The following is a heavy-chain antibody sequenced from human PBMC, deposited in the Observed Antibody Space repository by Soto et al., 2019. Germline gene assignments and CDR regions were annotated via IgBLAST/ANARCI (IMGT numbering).Heavy chain of an antibody. Sequence: QITLKESGPTLVKPTQTLTLTCTFSGFSLSTFGMGVGWIRQPPVKALEWLALIYWNDDKRYSPSLNSRLTIAKDTSKNLVVLTMTNVDPADAATYYCVNSPDSSPSPYWGQGTLVTVAS. D-gene: IGHD5-18*01. CDR3: VNSPDSSPSPY. J-gene: IGHJ4*02. V-gene: IGHV2-5*01. CDR2: IYWNDDK. CDR1: GFSLSTFGMG.